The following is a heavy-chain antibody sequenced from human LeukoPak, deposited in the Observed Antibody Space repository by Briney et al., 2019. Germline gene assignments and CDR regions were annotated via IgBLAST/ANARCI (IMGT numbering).Heavy chain of an antibody. J-gene: IGHJ4*02. Sequence: SETLSLTCAVYGGSFSSYYWSWIRQPSGKGLEWIGYMYYSGSTNYNPSLKSRVTISVDTSKNQFSLKLSSVTAADTAVYYCARVGSPVDYWGQGTLVTVSS. D-gene: IGHD4-17*01. CDR2: MYYSGST. CDR1: GGSFSSYY. V-gene: IGHV4-59*01. CDR3: ARVGSPVDY.